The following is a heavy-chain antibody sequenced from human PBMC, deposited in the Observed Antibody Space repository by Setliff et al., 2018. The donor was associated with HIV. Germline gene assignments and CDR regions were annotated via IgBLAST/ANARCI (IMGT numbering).Heavy chain of an antibody. CDR3: ARDDYANTDLDF. J-gene: IGHJ4*02. CDR1: GYTFTDYG. Sequence: ASVKVSCKASGYTFTDYGINWVRPAPGQGLEWMGWINTNNGNPTYAPGFTGRFVSSSHTTVRTAYLQIVCLKAEDNAVYFCARDDYANTDLDFWGPGTLATSPQ. D-gene: IGHD4-17*01. V-gene: IGHV7-4-1*01. CDR2: INTNNGNP.